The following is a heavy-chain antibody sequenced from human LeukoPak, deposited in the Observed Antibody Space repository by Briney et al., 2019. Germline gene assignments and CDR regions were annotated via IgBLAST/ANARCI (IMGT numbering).Heavy chain of an antibody. V-gene: IGHV6-1*01. J-gene: IGHJ6*02. Sequence: SQTLSLTCAISGDSVSSNSAAWHWIRQSPSRGLEWLGRTYYRSKWYNDYAVSVKSRITINPDTSKNQFSLQLNSVTPEDTAVYYCARFIAARRYYYYGMDVWGQGTTVTVSS. CDR3: ARFIAARRYYYYGMDV. D-gene: IGHD6-6*01. CDR2: TYYRSKWYN. CDR1: GDSVSSNSAA.